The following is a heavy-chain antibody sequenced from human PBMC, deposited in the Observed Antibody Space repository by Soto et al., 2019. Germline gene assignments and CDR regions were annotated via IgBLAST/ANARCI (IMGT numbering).Heavy chain of an antibody. CDR1: ALTASKNY. CDR2: IYSGGTT. D-gene: IGHD3-10*01. J-gene: IGHJ6*02. CDR3: ARGGSGSDWDSYGMEV. V-gene: IGHV3-66*01. Sequence: EVPLVESGGGLVQPAGSLSLSCAGSALTASKNYMSLVRQPPGKGLEWVSVIYSGGTTYYADSVKDIFSISRDNSQTTLYLQMDNLRDGDTAVYYCARGGSGSDWDSYGMEVWGQGTTVTVSS.